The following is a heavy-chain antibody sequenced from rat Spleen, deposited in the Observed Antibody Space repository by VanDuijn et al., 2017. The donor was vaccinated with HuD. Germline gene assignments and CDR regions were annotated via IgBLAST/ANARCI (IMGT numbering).Heavy chain of an antibody. CDR2: ISYDGGST. CDR1: GFTFSDYY. V-gene: IGHV5-20*01. J-gene: IGHJ4*01. Sequence: EVQLVESGGGLVQPGRSLKLSCAASGFTFSDYYMAWVRQAPTKGLEWVASISYDGGSTYYRDSVKGRFTISRDNAKSSLYLQMDSLRSEDTATYYCTTEPPYYVMDAWCQGASVTVSS. D-gene: IGHD3-1*01. CDR3: TTEPPYYVMDA.